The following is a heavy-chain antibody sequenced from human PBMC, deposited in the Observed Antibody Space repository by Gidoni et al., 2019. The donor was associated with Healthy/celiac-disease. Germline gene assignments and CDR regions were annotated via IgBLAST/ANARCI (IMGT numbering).Heavy chain of an antibody. CDR1: GYTFTSYD. CDR2: MNPNSGNT. V-gene: IGHV1-8*01. CDR3: ASFSSPPYYYYYGMDV. Sequence: QVQLVQSGAEVKKPGASVKVSCKAPGYTFTSYDINWVRQATGQGLEWMGWMNPNSGNTGYAQKFQGRVTMTRNTSISTAYMELSSLRSEDTAVYYCASFSSPPYYYYYGMDVWGQGTTVTVSS. J-gene: IGHJ6*02.